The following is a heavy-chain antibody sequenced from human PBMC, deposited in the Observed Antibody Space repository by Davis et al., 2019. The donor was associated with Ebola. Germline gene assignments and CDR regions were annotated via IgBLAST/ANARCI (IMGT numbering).Heavy chain of an antibody. D-gene: IGHD3-22*01. CDR1: GFTFSSYA. J-gene: IGHJ4*02. Sequence: PGGSLRLSCAASGFTFSSYAMSWVRQAPGKGLEWVSAISGSGGSTYYADSVKGRFTISRDNSKNTLYLQMNSLRAEDTAVYYCAKASHYYDSSGYMHWGQGTLVTVSS. CDR2: ISGSGGST. V-gene: IGHV3-23*01. CDR3: AKASHYYDSSGYMH.